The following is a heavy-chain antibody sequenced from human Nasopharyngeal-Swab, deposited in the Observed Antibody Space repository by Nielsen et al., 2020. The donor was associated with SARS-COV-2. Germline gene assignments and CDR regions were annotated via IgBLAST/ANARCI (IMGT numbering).Heavy chain of an antibody. Sequence: ARQPPGKGLEWMGRFKAGNGNTKYSQKFQGRVTMTEDTSTDTAYMELSSLRSEDTAVYYCATSLSFWSGYYSSVRRVPPQLAKYGMDVWGQGTTVTVSS. CDR3: ATSLSFWSGYYSSVRRVPPQLAKYGMDV. CDR2: FKAGNGNT. D-gene: IGHD3-3*01. V-gene: IGHV1-24*01. J-gene: IGHJ6*02.